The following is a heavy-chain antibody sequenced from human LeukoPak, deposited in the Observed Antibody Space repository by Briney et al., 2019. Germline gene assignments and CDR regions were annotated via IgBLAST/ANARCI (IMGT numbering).Heavy chain of an antibody. Sequence: GGSLRLSCAASGFTLSSYGMHWVRQAPGKGLEWVAFIRYDGSNKYYADSVKGRFTISRDNSKNTLYLQMNSLRAEDTAVYYCAKAPSVYSSSWYSHDYWGQGTLVTVSS. CDR3: AKAPSVYSSSWYSHDY. D-gene: IGHD6-13*01. V-gene: IGHV3-30*02. J-gene: IGHJ4*02. CDR1: GFTLSSYG. CDR2: IRYDGSNK.